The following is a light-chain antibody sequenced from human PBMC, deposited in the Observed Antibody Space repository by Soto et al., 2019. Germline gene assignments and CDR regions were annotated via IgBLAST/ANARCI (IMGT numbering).Light chain of an antibody. CDR1: QSLITRY. V-gene: IGKV3-20*01. J-gene: IGKJ5*01. Sequence: EIVLTQSPGTLSLFPGERATLSCRASQSLITRYLAWYQQKPGQAPRLLIYGASSKATGIPDRFSGRESGTDFTLTISSLEPEYFAVYSCQQYGTSPTFGQGTRLEIK. CDR3: QQYGTSPT. CDR2: GAS.